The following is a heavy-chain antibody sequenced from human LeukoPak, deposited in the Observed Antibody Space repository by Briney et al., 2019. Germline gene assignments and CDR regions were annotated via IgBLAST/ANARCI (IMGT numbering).Heavy chain of an antibody. V-gene: IGHV4-31*03. CDR3: ARDRALGYCSSTSCYYYGMDV. J-gene: IGHJ6*02. D-gene: IGHD2-2*01. CDR1: GGSISSGAYY. Sequence: SETLSLTCNVSGGSISSGAYYWTWIRQHPGKGLEWIGYIYYSGSTYYNPSLKSRVTISVDTSKNQFSLKLSSVTAADTAVYYCARDRALGYCSSTSCYYYGMDVWGQGTTVTVSS. CDR2: IYYSGST.